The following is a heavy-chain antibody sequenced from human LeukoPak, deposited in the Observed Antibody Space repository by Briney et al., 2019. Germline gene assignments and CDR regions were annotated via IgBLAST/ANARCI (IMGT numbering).Heavy chain of an antibody. V-gene: IGHV5-51*01. D-gene: IGHD5-18*01. CDR3: ARHTHSHYFDY. CDR1: GYSFTSYW. Sequence: GASLQISCKGSGYSFTSYWIGWVRQMPGKRLEWMGIIYPGDSDTRYSPSFQGQVTISADKSISTAYLQWSSLKASDTAMYYCARHTHSHYFDYWGQGTLVTVSS. CDR2: IYPGDSDT. J-gene: IGHJ4*02.